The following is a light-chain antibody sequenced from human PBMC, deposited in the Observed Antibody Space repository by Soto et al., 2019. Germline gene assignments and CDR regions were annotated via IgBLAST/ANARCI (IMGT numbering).Light chain of an antibody. V-gene: IGKV3-20*01. CDR1: QSVSRSY. J-gene: IGKJ4*01. Sequence: EIVLTQSPGTLSLSPGERATLSCMASQSVSRSYLAWYQQKPGQAPRLLIYGASSRATGIPDRFSGSGSGTGFPLAISRLEPEDVAVYYCQQYDSSPLTFGGGTKVEIK. CDR2: GAS. CDR3: QQYDSSPLT.